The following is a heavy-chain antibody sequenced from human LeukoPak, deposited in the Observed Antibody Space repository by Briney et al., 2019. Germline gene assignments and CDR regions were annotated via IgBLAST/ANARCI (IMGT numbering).Heavy chain of an antibody. J-gene: IGHJ4*02. CDR1: GFTFNNYA. Sequence: PGGSLRLSCAASGFTFNNYAMTWVRQAPGRGLEWVSAISGSGSNTYYADSVKGRFTISRDNSKNTLYLQMNSLRAEDTALYYCAKGCSTISCYTSEYWGQGTLVTVSS. D-gene: IGHD2-2*02. V-gene: IGHV3-23*01. CDR2: ISGSGSNT. CDR3: AKGCSTISCYTSEY.